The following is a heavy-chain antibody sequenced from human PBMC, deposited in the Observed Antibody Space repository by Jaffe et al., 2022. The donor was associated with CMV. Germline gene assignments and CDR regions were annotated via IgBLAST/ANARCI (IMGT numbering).Heavy chain of an antibody. Sequence: EVQLVEFGGGLVKPGGSLRLSCAASGFSFNYYTMNWVRQAPGKGLEWVSSIDSTSTYMYYADSVKGRFTISRDNDKNSLYLDMSSLRAEDTGVYYCARRETTSSWYYFDHWGQGALVTVSS. CDR1: GFSFNYYT. CDR2: IDSTSTYM. J-gene: IGHJ4*02. D-gene: IGHD6-13*01. CDR3: ARRETTSSWYYFDH. V-gene: IGHV3-21*01.